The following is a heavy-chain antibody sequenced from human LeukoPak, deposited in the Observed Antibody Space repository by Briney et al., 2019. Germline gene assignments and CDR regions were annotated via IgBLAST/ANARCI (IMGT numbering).Heavy chain of an antibody. D-gene: IGHD3-10*01. CDR3: ARQFGDY. CDR1: GFTVSSTY. J-gene: IGHJ4*02. Sequence: GGSLRLSCAASGFTVSSTYMSWVSQAPGKGLEWVSVIYSGGNTYYADSVKGRFTISRDNSKNTLYLQMNSLRVEDTAVYYCARQFGDYWGQGTLVTVSS. V-gene: IGHV3-53*01. CDR2: IYSGGNT.